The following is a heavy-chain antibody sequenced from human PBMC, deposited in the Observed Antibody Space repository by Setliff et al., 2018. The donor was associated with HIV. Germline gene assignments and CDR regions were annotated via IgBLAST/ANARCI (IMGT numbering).Heavy chain of an antibody. V-gene: IGHV4-61*01. J-gene: IGHJ4*02. Sequence: PSETLSLTCTVSGDSISSCISTHYCTWIRQPPGAGLEWIGYIFNSGTTNYNPSLKSRVTISLDTSKNQFSLKLNSVTAADTAVYFCARAPGYSYSFYFDSWGQGTLVTVSS. CDR2: IFNSGTT. CDR3: ARAPGYSYSFYFDS. D-gene: IGHD5-18*01. CDR1: GDSISSCISTHY.